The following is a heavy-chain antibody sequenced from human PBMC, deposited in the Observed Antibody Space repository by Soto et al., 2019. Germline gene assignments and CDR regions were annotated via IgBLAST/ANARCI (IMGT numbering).Heavy chain of an antibody. D-gene: IGHD2-15*01. CDR1: GGSINNYY. V-gene: IGHV4-59*08. CDR2: IYYSGST. J-gene: IGHJ5*02. Sequence: SETLSLTCIVSGGSINNYYWSWIRQPPGKGLEWVGYIYYSGSTNYNPSLKSRVTISVDTSKSQFSLKLSSVTAADTAVSYCAGLGMVAAHREFDPWGQGTLVTVSS. CDR3: AGLGMVAAHREFDP.